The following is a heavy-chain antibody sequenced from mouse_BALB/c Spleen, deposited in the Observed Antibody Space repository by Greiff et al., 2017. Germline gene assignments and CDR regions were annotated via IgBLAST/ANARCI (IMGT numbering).Heavy chain of an antibody. V-gene: IGHV1S56*01. D-gene: IGHD1-2*01. J-gene: IGHJ4*01. CDR3: AITATYAMDY. Sequence: QVQLQQSGPELVKPGASVRISCKASGYTFTSYYIHWVKQRPGQGLEWIGWIYPGNVNTKYNEKFKGKATLTADKSSSTAYMQLSSLTSEDSAVYFCAITATYAMDYWGQGTSVTVSS. CDR1: GYTFTSYY. CDR2: IYPGNVNT.